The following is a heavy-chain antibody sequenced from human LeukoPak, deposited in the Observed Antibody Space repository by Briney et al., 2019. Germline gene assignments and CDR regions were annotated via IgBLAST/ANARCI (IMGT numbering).Heavy chain of an antibody. J-gene: IGHJ4*02. V-gene: IGHV3-23*01. CDR3: AHWAMYQLDY. D-gene: IGHD2-2*01. CDR2: IIGGGGST. Sequence: GGSLRLSCAASGFPFSSHGMSWVRQAPGKGLEWVSGIIGGGGSTYYADSVKGRFTISGDNSRNTLFLQMNSLRAEDTAVYYCAHWAMYQLDYWGQGTLVTVSS. CDR1: GFPFSSHG.